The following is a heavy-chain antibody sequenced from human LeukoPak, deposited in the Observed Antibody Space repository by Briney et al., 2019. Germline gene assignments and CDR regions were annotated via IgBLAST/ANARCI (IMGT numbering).Heavy chain of an antibody. CDR2: IKQDGSEK. Sequence: GGSLRLSCAASGFTFSSYWMSWVRQAPGKGLEWVANIKQDGSEKYYVDSVKGRFTISRDNAKNSLYLQMNSLRAEDTAVYYCARGVEVVAAADNWFDPWGQGTLVTVSS. CDR3: ARGVEVVAAADNWFDP. D-gene: IGHD2-2*01. V-gene: IGHV3-7*01. J-gene: IGHJ5*02. CDR1: GFTFSSYW.